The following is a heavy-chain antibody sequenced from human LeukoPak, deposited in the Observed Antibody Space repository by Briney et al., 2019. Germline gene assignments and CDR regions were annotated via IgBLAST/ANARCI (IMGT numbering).Heavy chain of an antibody. CDR1: GFTFSSYA. CDR3: AKSMQLLFILDY. D-gene: IGHD2-2*01. CDR2: ISYDGSNK. Sequence: PGRSLRLSCAASGFTFSSYAMHWVRQAPGKGLEWVAVISYDGSNKYYADSVKGRFTISRDSSKNTLYLQMNSLRAEDTAVYYCAKSMQLLFILDYWGQGTLVTVSS. J-gene: IGHJ4*02. V-gene: IGHV3-30*04.